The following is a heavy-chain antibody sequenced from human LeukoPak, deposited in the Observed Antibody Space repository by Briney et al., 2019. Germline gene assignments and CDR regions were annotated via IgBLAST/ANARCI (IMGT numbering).Heavy chain of an antibody. CDR2: ISAYNGNK. V-gene: IGHV1-18*01. J-gene: IGHJ6*02. Sequence: GASVNVSCKASGYTFTSYGIRWVRQAPGQGLEWMGWISAYNGNKNHAQKLQGRVTMTTDTSTSTAYMELRSLRSDDTAVYYCARDSTNYYDSSGYYGPYYYYGMDVWGQGTTVTVSS. CDR1: GYTFTSYG. CDR3: ARDSTNYYDSSGYYGPYYYYGMDV. D-gene: IGHD3-22*01.